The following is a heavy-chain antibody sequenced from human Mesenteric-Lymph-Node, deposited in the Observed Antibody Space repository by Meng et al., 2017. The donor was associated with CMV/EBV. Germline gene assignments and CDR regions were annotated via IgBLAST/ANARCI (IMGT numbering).Heavy chain of an antibody. Sequence: SGYTFTGHYMHWVRQAPGQGLEWMGWINPSSGGTKHAQKFQGRVTMTRDTSISTAYMELSRLRSDDTAVYYCARGQAKMTTVTYLPYWGQGTLVTVSS. CDR2: INPSSGGT. J-gene: IGHJ4*02. CDR1: GYTFTGHY. CDR3: ARGQAKMTTVTYLPY. V-gene: IGHV1-2*02. D-gene: IGHD4-17*01.